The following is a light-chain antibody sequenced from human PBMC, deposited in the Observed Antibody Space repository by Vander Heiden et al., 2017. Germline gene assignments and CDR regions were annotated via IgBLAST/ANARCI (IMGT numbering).Light chain of an antibody. CDR1: QSVSSSY. CDR3: QQYGSSPLT. CDR2: DEA. V-gene: IGKV3D-20*01. Sequence: IVFTQSPATLSLSPGERANLSCTASQSVSSSYFAGYQQQPGHAPRLLINDEASRSTGIPDGFSGGGSGTDVTPIISRREQQEVAADYCQQYGSSPLTFGGGTKVEIK. J-gene: IGKJ4*01.